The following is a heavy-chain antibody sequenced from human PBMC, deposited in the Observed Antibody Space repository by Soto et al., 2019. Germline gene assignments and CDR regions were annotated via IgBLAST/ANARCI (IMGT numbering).Heavy chain of an antibody. V-gene: IGHV3-48*03. Sequence: EVQLVESGGGLVQPGGSLRLSCVASGFTFSSSEMYWVRQAPGKGLEWVSYIHPAGQPIFYADSVKGRFTISRDNAKNSLYLQTNSLRAEDTAVYYCARRGSSWGQGTMVTVSS. J-gene: IGHJ3*01. CDR3: ARRGSS. CDR2: IHPAGQPI. D-gene: IGHD2-2*01. CDR1: GFTFSSSE.